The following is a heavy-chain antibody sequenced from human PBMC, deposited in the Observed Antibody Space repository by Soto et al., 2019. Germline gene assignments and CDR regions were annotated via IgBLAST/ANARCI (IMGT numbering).Heavy chain of an antibody. CDR2: IKGDGIST. J-gene: IGHJ4*02. Sequence: EVHLVESGGGLVQSGGSLRLSCAASRFTFSSYWMHWVRQAPGKGLVWVSRIKGDGISTNYADSVKGRFTISRDNAKDTVFLQMNGLSADDTAVYYCARGAMGNYYNDYWGQGTLVTVSS. D-gene: IGHD3-10*01. CDR3: ARGAMGNYYNDY. V-gene: IGHV3-74*01. CDR1: RFTFSSYW.